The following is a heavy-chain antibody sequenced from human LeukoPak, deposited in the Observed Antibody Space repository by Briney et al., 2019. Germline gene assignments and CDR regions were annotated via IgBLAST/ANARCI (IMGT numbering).Heavy chain of an antibody. V-gene: IGHV3-48*04. Sequence: GGSLRLSCAASGFTLSAYSVNWVRQAPGKGLEWVSYISTRSSIIYYADSVRGRFTISRDDAKDSLYLQMNSLRAEDTAVYYCARGGGYSGYYFDYWGQGTLVTVSS. CDR2: ISTRSSII. CDR1: GFTLSAYS. J-gene: IGHJ4*02. CDR3: ARGGGYSGYYFDY. D-gene: IGHD1-26*01.